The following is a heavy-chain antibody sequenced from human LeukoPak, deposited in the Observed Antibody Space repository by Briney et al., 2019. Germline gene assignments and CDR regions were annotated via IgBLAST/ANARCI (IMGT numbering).Heavy chain of an antibody. J-gene: IGHJ4*02. CDR2: MYHSGST. V-gene: IGHV4-4*02. D-gene: IGHD1-1*01. CDR3: ARSFTDNFFFEN. Sequence: KASETLSLTCAVSGGSISSSNWWSWVRQPPGKGLEWIGEMYHSGSTNYNPSLKSRVTISVDKSKNQFSLKLSSVTAADTAVYYCARSFTDNFFFENWGQGTLVTVSS. CDR1: GGSISSSNW.